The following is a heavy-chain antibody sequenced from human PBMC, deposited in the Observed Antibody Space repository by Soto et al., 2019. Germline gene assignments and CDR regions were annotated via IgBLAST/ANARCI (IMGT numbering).Heavy chain of an antibody. Sequence: SETLSLTCTVSGGSISSYYWGWIRQPPGKGLEWIGYIYYSGSTNYNPSLKSRVTISVDTSKNQFSLKLSSVTAADTAVYYCARGVAVAGFSFDYWGQGTLVTVSS. CDR2: IYYSGST. CDR3: ARGVAVAGFSFDY. V-gene: IGHV4-59*01. CDR1: GGSISSYY. J-gene: IGHJ4*02. D-gene: IGHD6-19*01.